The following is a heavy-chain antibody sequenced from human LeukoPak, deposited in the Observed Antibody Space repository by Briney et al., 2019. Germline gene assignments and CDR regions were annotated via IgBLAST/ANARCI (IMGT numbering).Heavy chain of an antibody. CDR1: EFTVYNSY. V-gene: IGHV3-53*01. D-gene: IGHD2-8*01. Sequence: GGSLRLSCAVSEFTVYNSYMSWVRQAPGKGLEWVSIIYSGGDTFYVDSVRGRFTISRDKSKNTVYLQMNSLRAEDTAVYYCAARDRNNGVACWGQGTQVTVSS. CDR3: AARDRNNGVAC. J-gene: IGHJ4*02. CDR2: IYSGGDT.